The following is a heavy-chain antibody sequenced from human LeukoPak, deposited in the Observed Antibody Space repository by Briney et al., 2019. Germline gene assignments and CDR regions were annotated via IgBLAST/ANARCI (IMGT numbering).Heavy chain of an antibody. J-gene: IGHJ3*02. D-gene: IGHD3-16*02. Sequence: GGSLRLSCAASGFTVSSYEMSWVRQAPGKGLEWVSYISNSVDTTYYADSVKGRFTISRDNAKNSLYLQMNSLRAEDTAIYYCVRDGSLSGDKMEIWGQGTRVTVSS. CDR3: VRDGSLSGDKMEI. CDR2: ISNSVDTT. V-gene: IGHV3-48*03. CDR1: GFTVSSYE.